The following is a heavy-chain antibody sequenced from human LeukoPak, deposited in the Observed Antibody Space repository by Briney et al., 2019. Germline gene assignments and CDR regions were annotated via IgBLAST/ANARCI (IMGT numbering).Heavy chain of an antibody. V-gene: IGHV1-2*02. CDR2: INPNSGGT. CDR1: GYTFTGYY. Sequence: ASVKVSCKASGYTFTGYYMHWVRQAPGQGLEWMGWINPNSGGTNYAQKFQGRVTMTRDTSISTAYMELSRLRSDDTAVYYCANYCSSGSCYSGNAFDIWGQGTMVTVSS. D-gene: IGHD2-15*01. CDR3: ANYCSSGSCYSGNAFDI. J-gene: IGHJ3*02.